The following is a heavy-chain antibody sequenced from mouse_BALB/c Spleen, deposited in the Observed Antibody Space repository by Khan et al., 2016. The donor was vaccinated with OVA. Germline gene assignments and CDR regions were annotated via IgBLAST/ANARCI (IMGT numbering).Heavy chain of an antibody. J-gene: IGHJ2*01. CDR2: IDPYNGGT. V-gene: IGHV1S135*01. Sequence: VQLKQSGPELVKPGASVKVSCKASGYSFTDYNMFWVKQSHGKSLEWIGYIDPYNGGTSYNQKFKGKATLTVDKSSSTAFMHLSSLTSEDYAVLYCASTDYYGSSYYFDYWGQGTTLTVSS. CDR3: ASTDYYGSSYYFDY. D-gene: IGHD1-1*01. CDR1: GYSFTDYN.